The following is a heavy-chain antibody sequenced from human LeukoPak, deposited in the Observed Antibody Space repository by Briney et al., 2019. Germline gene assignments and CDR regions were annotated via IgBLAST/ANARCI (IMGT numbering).Heavy chain of an antibody. CDR3: ARALRSYGDFDY. D-gene: IGHD4-17*01. Sequence: PSETLSLTCTVSGGSISSGGYYWSWIRQPPGKGLEWIGYIYHSGSTYYNPSLKSRVTISVDRSKNQFSLKLSSVTAADTAVYYCARALRSYGDFDYWGQGTLVTVSS. J-gene: IGHJ4*02. CDR1: GGSISSGGYY. CDR2: IYHSGST. V-gene: IGHV4-30-2*01.